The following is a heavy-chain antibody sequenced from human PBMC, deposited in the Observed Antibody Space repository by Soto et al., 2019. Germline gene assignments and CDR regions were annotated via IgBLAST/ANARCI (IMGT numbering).Heavy chain of an antibody. J-gene: IGHJ5*02. V-gene: IGHV4-31*03. CDR2: IFHSGNT. Sequence: LSLTCTVSGDSISSGAYYWGWIRQHPGKGLEWIGYIFHSGNTYYNPSLQSRLTISVDTSKNQFSLNLNSVTAADTAVYFCASVTGDSSGGWFDPWGQGTLVTVSS. CDR3: ASVTGDSSGGWFDP. D-gene: IGHD6-6*01. CDR1: GDSISSGAYY.